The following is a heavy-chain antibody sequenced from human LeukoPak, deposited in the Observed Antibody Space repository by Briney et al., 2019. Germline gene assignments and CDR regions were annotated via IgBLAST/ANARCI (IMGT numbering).Heavy chain of an antibody. CDR1: GFILSSHW. D-gene: IGHD2-21*01. CDR2: ISDDGSYT. J-gene: IGHJ4*02. CDR3: ASFGISWRSSY. V-gene: IGHV3-74*01. Sequence: PGGSLRLSCAASGFILSSHWVHWVRQAPGKGLVWVSRISDDGSYTSNVDSVKGRFTISRDNVNNMLYLHMNSLRAEDTAVYYCASFGISWRSSYWGQGTLVTVSS.